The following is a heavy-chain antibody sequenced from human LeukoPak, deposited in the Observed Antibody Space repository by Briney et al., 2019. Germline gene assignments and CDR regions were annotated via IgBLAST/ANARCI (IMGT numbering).Heavy chain of an antibody. CDR2: IWNDGSYK. CDR1: GFTFSSCG. CDR3: ARGHDYYYMDV. V-gene: IGHV3-33*01. J-gene: IGHJ6*03. Sequence: PGRSLRLSCAASGFTFSSCGMHWVRQAPGKGLEWVAVIWNDGSYKYYADSVKGRFTISRDNAKNSLYLQMNSLRAEDTAVYYCARGHDYYYMDVWGKGTTVTVSS.